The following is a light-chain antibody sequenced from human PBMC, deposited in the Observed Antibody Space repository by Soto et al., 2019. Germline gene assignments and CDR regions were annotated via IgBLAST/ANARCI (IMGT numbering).Light chain of an antibody. CDR3: QQDKNWPPS. CDR1: ESFGRH. Sequence: VVPQSPAHLSVSPGERSSLSCMASESFGRHLAWYHQKPGQAPKLLIFDASTRATGVPARFSGSGSGTELTLTVSILQSEDIALYFSQQDKNWPPSFGEGTRLEIK. J-gene: IGKJ5*01. CDR2: DAS. V-gene: IGKV3-15*01.